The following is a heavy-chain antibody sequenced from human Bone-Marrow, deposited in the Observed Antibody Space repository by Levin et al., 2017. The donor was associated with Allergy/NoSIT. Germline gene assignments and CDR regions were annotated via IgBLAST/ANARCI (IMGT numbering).Heavy chain of an antibody. Sequence: PGGSLRLSCAASGFTFSNYWMHWVRQAPGKGLEWVSRIHSDGSSTSYAHSVKGRFTISRDNAKNTLYLQMNTLSADDTAISYCARVSGSDDWYILAYWGQGTLVTVSS. CDR1: GFTFSNYW. V-gene: IGHV3-74*01. CDR3: ARVSGSDDWYILAY. CDR2: IHSDGSST. D-gene: IGHD3-9*01. J-gene: IGHJ4*02.